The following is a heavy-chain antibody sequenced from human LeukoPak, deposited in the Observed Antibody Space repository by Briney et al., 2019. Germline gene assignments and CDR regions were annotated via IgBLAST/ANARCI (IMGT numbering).Heavy chain of an antibody. CDR1: GGSFSGYY. CDR2: INHSGST. J-gene: IGHJ4*02. Sequence: TPSETLSLTCAVYGGSFSGYYWSWIRQPPGEGLEWIGEINHSGSTNYNPSLKSRVTISVDTSKNQFSLKLSSVTAADTAVYYCARGYYGGSSYFDYWGQGTLVTVSS. CDR3: ARGYYGGSSYFDY. D-gene: IGHD4-23*01. V-gene: IGHV4-34*01.